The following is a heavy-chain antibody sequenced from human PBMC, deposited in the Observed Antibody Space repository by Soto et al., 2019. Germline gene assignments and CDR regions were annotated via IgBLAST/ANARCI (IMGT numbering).Heavy chain of an antibody. Sequence: VGSLRLSGLASGFTFSDYAMTWVCHVPGRGLEWVSSLNGAGGSTYYADSVRGRFTISRDNSQNTLFLQMNRLTVDDTAIYYCAAPRDEYGSGISWFTYGMDVWGQGTTVTVSS. CDR2: LNGAGGST. CDR1: GFTFSDYA. D-gene: IGHD3-10*01. J-gene: IGHJ6*02. CDR3: AAPRDEYGSGISWFTYGMDV. V-gene: IGHV3-23*01.